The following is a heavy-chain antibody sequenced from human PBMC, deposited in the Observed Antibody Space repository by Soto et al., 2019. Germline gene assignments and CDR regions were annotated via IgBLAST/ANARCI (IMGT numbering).Heavy chain of an antibody. CDR3: AKDLVYYDSSGFSDY. CDR2: ISGSGGST. V-gene: IGHV3-23*01. J-gene: IGHJ4*02. CDR1: GFTFSSYA. Sequence: GGSLRLSCAASGFTFSSYAMSWVRQAPGRGLEWVSAISGSGGSTYYADSVKGRFTISRDNSKNTLYLQMNSLRAEDTAVYYCAKDLVYYDSSGFSDYWSQGTLVTVSS. D-gene: IGHD3-22*01.